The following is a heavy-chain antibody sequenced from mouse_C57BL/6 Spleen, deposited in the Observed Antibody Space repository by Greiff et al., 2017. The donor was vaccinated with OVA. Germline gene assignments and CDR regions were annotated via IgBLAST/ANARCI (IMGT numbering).Heavy chain of an antibody. Sequence: QVQLQQPGAELVRPGSSVKLSCKASGYTFTSYWMHWVKQRPIQGLEWIGNIDPSDSETHYNQKFKDKATLTVDKSSSPAYMPLSSRTSEDSAVYYWARGGSSLWYVDVWGTGTTVTVSS. V-gene: IGHV1-52*01. J-gene: IGHJ1*03. CDR2: IDPSDSET. CDR3: ARGGSSLWYVDV. CDR1: GYTFTSYW. D-gene: IGHD1-1*01.